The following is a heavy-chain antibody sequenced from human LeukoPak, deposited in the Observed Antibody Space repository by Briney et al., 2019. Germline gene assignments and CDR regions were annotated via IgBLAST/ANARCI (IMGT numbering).Heavy chain of an antibody. D-gene: IGHD2-2*02. Sequence: ASVKVSCKTSGYTFTGYYLHWVRQAPGQRPEWMGRVDPDSGGTHYGQKFQGRVTVTRDTSIATVYMELSGLTSDDTAVYYCARVPGPYTTSRFDFWGQGTLVTVSS. CDR1: GYTFTGYY. CDR2: VDPDSGGT. J-gene: IGHJ4*02. V-gene: IGHV1-2*02. CDR3: ARVPGPYTTSRFDF.